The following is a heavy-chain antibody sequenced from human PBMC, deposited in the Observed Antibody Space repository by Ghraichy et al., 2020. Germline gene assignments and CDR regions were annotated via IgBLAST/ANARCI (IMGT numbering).Heavy chain of an antibody. Sequence: ASVKVSCKASGYAFTNYGITWVRQAPGQGLEWMGWTTTRNGNTQSAQRLQGRVTMTTDTSTNTVYMELRSLRFDDTAVYYCARGINYFDPWGQGTLVTVSS. CDR1: GYAFTNYG. J-gene: IGHJ5*02. V-gene: IGHV1-18*04. CDR3: ARGINYFDP. CDR2: TTTRNGNT. D-gene: IGHD1-7*01.